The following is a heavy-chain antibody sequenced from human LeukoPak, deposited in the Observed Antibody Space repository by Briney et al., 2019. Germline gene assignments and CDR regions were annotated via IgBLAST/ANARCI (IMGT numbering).Heavy chain of an antibody. CDR1: GGSISSYY. J-gene: IGHJ5*02. D-gene: IGHD3-10*01. Sequence: SETLSLTCTVSGGSISSYYWSWIRQPPGKGLEWIGYIYYSGSTNYSPSLKSRVTISVDTSKNQLSLKLSSVTAADTAVYYCASQPLTMGEGWFDPWGQGTLVTVSS. CDR3: ASQPLTMGEGWFDP. CDR2: IYYSGST. V-gene: IGHV4-59*01.